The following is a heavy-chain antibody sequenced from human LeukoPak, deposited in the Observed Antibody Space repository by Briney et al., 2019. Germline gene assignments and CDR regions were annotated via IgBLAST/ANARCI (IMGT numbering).Heavy chain of an antibody. CDR2: IYHSGST. J-gene: IGHJ4*02. D-gene: IGHD3-10*01. V-gene: IGHV4-4*02. Sequence: SETLSLTCAVSGGSISSSNWWSWVRQPPGKGLEWIGEIYHSGSTNYNPSLKSRVTISVDKSKNQFSLKLSSVTAADTAVYYCARLKDYGSGSHYDYWGQGTLVTVSS. CDR1: GGSISSSNW. CDR3: ARLKDYGSGSHYDY.